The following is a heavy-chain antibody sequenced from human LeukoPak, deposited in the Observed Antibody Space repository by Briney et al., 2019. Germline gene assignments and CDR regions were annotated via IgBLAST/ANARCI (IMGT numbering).Heavy chain of an antibody. D-gene: IGHD6-25*01. CDR3: ASGIAAAGSFDY. J-gene: IGHJ4*02. Sequence: SETLSLTCTVSGGSLSSYYWSWIRQPPGKGLEWIGYIYYSGSTNYNPSLKSRVTISVDTSKNQFSLKLSSVTAADTAVYYCASGIAAAGSFDYWGQGTLVTVSS. CDR2: IYYSGST. V-gene: IGHV4-59*01. CDR1: GGSLSSYY.